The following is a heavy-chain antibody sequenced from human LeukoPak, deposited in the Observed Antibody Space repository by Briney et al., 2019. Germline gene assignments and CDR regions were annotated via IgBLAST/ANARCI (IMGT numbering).Heavy chain of an antibody. CDR1: GGSISSSSNY. V-gene: IGHV4-61*05. J-gene: IGHJ5*02. Sequence: SETLSLTCTVSGGSISSSSNYWGWIRQPPGKGLEWIGYIYYSGSTNYNPSLKSRVTMSVDTSKNQFSLKLSSVTAADTAVYYCARGTEDWFDPWGQGTLVTVSS. D-gene: IGHD1-1*01. CDR3: ARGTEDWFDP. CDR2: IYYSGST.